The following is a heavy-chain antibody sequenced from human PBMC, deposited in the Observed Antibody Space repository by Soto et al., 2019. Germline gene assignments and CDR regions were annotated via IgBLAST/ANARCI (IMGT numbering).Heavy chain of an antibody. D-gene: IGHD3-22*01. V-gene: IGHV4-61*01. Sequence: SDTLSLTCTVSGGSVSSGSYYWSWIRQPPGKGLEWIGYIYYSGSTNYNPSLKSRVTISVDTSKNQFSLKLSSVTAADTAVYYCARGFITMIVVAPYNYGMDVWGQGTTVT. J-gene: IGHJ6*02. CDR2: IYYSGST. CDR1: GGSVSSGSYY. CDR3: ARGFITMIVVAPYNYGMDV.